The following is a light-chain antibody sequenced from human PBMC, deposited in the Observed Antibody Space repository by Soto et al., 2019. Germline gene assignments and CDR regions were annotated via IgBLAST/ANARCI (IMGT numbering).Light chain of an antibody. CDR3: QQFNVYPLT. CDR2: TAS. J-gene: IGKJ4*01. CDR1: QDISDY. V-gene: IGKV1-9*01. Sequence: DIQLTQSPSFQSASVGDRVTITCRASQDISDYLAWYQQKPGKAPKLLIYTASILQSGVPSRFSGSASGTQFALTISSLQPEDFATYYCQQFNVYPLTFGGGTQVEIK.